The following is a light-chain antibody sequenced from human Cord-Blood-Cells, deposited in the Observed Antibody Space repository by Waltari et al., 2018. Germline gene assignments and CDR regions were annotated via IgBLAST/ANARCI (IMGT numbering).Light chain of an antibody. CDR1: QSISSY. J-gene: IGKJ4*01. CDR2: AAS. CDR3: QQSYSTPRALT. Sequence: DIQMTQSPSSLSASVGDRVTITCRASQSISSYLNWYQQKPGKAPKLLIYAASSLQSGVPSRFSGSGSGTDFTLTISSLQPEDFATYYCQQSYSTPRALTFGGGPRWRSN. V-gene: IGKV1-39*01.